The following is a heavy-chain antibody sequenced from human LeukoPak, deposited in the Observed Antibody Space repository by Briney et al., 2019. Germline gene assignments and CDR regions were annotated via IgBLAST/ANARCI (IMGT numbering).Heavy chain of an antibody. V-gene: IGHV4-61*02. J-gene: IGHJ3*02. CDR3: ARDQGMIVDDAFDI. CDR2: IYTSGST. CDR1: GGSISSGSYY. Sequence: PTETLSLTCTVSGGSISSGSYYWSWIRQPAGKGLEWIGRIYTSGSTNYNPSLKSRVTISVDTSKNQFSLKLSSVTAADTAVYYCARDQGMIVDDAFDIWGQGTMVTVSS. D-gene: IGHD3-22*01.